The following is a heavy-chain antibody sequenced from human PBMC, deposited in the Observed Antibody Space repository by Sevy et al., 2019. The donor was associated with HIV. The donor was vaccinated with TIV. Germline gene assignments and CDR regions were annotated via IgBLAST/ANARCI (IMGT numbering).Heavy chain of an antibody. CDR3: AKDIGRYGSGGSCLFDY. J-gene: IGHJ4*02. CDR2: ISWNSGSI. Sequence: GGSLRLSCAASGFTFDDYAMHWVRQAPGKGLEWVSGISWNSGSIGYADSVKGRFTMSRDNAKKSPYLQMNSLIAKDTALYYCAKDIGRYGSGGSCLFDYWGQGTLVTVSS. CDR1: GFTFDDYA. V-gene: IGHV3-9*01. D-gene: IGHD2-15*01.